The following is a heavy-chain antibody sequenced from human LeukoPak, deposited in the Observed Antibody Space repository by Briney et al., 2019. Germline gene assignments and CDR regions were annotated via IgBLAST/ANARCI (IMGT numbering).Heavy chain of an antibody. CDR2: ISAYNGNT. V-gene: IGHV1-18*01. CDR1: GYTFTSYG. D-gene: IGHD6-13*01. CDR3: ARATGYEAPWSSRRYFDY. Sequence: GASVKVSCKASGYTFTSYGISWVRQAPGQGLEWMGWISAYNGNTNYAQKFQGRVTMTRDMSTSTVYMELSSLRSEDTAVYYCARATGYEAPWSSRRYFDYWGQGTLVTVSS. J-gene: IGHJ4*02.